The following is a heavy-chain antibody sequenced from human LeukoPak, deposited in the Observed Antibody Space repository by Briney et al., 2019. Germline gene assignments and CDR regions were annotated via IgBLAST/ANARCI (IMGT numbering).Heavy chain of an antibody. V-gene: IGHV5-51*01. J-gene: IGHJ4*02. CDR2: IYPRDSDT. D-gene: IGHD2/OR15-2a*01. CDR1: GYSFSNYW. CDR3: ARNRDSYY. Sequence: GESLKSSCKAFGYSFSNYWIGWMRQMPGKALEWMGIIYPRDSDTRYSPSFQGQVTISVDTSITAACLQWSSLKASDTAMYYCARNRDSYYWGQGTLVTVSS.